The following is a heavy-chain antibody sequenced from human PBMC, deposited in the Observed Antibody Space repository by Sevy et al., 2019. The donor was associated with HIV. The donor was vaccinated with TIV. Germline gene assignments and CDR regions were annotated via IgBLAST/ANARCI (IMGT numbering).Heavy chain of an antibody. CDR3: ANYDWGTTFRPSLDY. Sequence: GGSLRLSCAVSGFTFSSSAMSWVRQAPGKGLEWVSTISGGGGSAYYADSVKGRFTISRDNSKNTLYLQMNSLRAEDTAVYYCANYDWGTTFRPSLDYWGQGTLVTVSS. V-gene: IGHV3-23*01. CDR2: ISGGGGSA. J-gene: IGHJ4*02. CDR1: GFTFSSSA. D-gene: IGHD3-16*01.